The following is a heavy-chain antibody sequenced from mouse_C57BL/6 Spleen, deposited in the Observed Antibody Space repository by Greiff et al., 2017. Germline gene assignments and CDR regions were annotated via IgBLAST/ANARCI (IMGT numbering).Heavy chain of an antibody. CDR2: INPGSGGT. CDR3: ARSRGNYFYAMGC. CDR1: RYAFTNYL. V-gene: IGHV1-54*01. D-gene: IGHD2-1*01. J-gene: IGHJ4*01. Sequence: VQLQQSGAELVRPGTSVKVSCKASRYAFTNYLIEWVKQRPGQGLEWIGVINPGSGGTNYNEKFKGKATLTADKSSSTAYMQLSSLTSEDSAVYFCARSRGNYFYAMGCWGQGTSVTVSS.